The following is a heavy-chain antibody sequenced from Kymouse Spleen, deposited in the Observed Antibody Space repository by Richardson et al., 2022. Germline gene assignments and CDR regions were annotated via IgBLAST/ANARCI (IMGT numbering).Heavy chain of an antibody. CDR3: AKWAMVRDYYGMDV. Sequence: QVQLVESGGGVVQPGRSLRLSCAASGFTFSSYGMHWVRQAPGKGLEWVAVISYDGSNKYYADSVKGRFTISRDNSKNTLYLQMNSLRAEDTAVYYCAKWAMVRDYYGMDVWGQGTTVTVSS. D-gene: IGHD3-10*01. CDR1: GFTFSSYG. CDR2: ISYDGSNK. V-gene: IGHV3-30*18. J-gene: IGHJ6*02.